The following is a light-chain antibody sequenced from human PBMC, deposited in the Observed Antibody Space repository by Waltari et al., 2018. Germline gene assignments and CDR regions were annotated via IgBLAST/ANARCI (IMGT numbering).Light chain of an antibody. CDR2: SAS. CDR3: QQSNSVPLT. Sequence: DTQMTQSTSSLSASVGDRVTINCRASPSISTFLNWYQQKPGKVPRLLIYSASSLQNGVPPRFSGSGSGTDFTLTISNLQPEDFATYYCQQSNSVPLTFGGGTKVEIK. V-gene: IGKV1-39*01. CDR1: PSISTF. J-gene: IGKJ4*01.